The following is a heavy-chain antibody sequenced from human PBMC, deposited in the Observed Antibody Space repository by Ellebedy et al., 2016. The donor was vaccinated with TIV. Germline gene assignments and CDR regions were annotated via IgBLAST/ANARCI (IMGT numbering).Heavy chain of an antibody. CDR3: ARAQKYYDVLTGYYRGGYCFEY. J-gene: IGHJ4*02. CDR2: IYTGGSI. V-gene: IGHV3-53*01. D-gene: IGHD3-9*01. CDR1: GFTVSSNY. Sequence: GESLKISXAASGFTVSSNYMTWVRQAPGKGLEWVSVIYTGGSIYYADSVKGRFTISRDDSRNTLYLQMNSLRAEDTAVYYCARAQKYYDVLTGYYRGGYCFEYWGQGTLVTVSS.